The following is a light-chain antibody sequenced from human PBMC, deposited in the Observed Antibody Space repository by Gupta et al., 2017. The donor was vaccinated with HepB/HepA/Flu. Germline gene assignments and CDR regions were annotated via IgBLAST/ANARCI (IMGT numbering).Light chain of an antibody. V-gene: IGKV1-5*03. CDR3: QQYETYPKT. J-gene: IGKJ1*01. Sequence: DIPMTQSPSTLSASVGDRVIMTCRASQSVSTSLAWHQQKPGKAPKLLIYTASTLESWVPSRFSGSGSGTEFTLTISGLQPDDFATYYCQQYETYPKTFGQGTKVEIK. CDR2: TAS. CDR1: QSVSTS.